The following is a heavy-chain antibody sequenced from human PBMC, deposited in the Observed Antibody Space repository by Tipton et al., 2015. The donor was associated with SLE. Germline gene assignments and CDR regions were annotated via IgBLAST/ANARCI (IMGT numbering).Heavy chain of an antibody. V-gene: IGHV1-18*01. D-gene: IGHD3-3*01. J-gene: IGHJ5*02. CDR1: GYTFTSYG. Sequence: QSGAEVKKPGASVKVSCKASGYTFTSYGISWVRQAPGQGLEWMGWISAYNGNTNYAQKLQGRVTMTTDTSTSTAHMELRSLRSDDTAVYYCARDGGPKSKYNWFDPWGQGTLVTVSS. CDR2: ISAYNGNT. CDR3: ARDGGPKSKYNWFDP.